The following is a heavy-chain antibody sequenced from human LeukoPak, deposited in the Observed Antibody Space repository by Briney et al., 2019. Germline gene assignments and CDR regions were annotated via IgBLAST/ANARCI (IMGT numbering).Heavy chain of an antibody. CDR2: ISSDGSNK. J-gene: IGHJ4*02. CDR1: GFTFSNYA. Sequence: GGSLRLSCTVSGFTFSNYAMHWVRQAPGKGLEWVAVISSDGSNKYYADSVKGRFTISRDNSKNTLYLQMNSLAIEDTAIYYCAKNRWGSVATPDSWGQGTVVTVSS. CDR3: AKNRWGSVATPDS. V-gene: IGHV3-30*04. D-gene: IGHD5-12*01.